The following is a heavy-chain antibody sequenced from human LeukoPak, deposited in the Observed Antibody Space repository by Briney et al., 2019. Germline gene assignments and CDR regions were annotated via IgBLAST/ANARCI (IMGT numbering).Heavy chain of an antibody. CDR1: GGSISSYY. V-gene: IGHV4-4*07. J-gene: IGHJ6*03. CDR3: ARGEGTVVPAVKGVYMDV. CDR2: IYTSGST. D-gene: IGHD2-2*01. Sequence: SEALSFTCTVSGGSISSYYWSWIRQPAGKGLEWIGRIYTSGSTNYNPSLKSRVTMSVDTSKNQFSLKLSSVTAADTAVYYCARGEGTVVPAVKGVYMDVWGKGTTVTVSS.